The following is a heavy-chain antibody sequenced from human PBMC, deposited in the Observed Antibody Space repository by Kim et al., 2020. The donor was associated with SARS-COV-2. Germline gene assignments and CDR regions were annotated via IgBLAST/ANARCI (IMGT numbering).Heavy chain of an antibody. CDR2: IIPILGIA. Sequence: SVKVSCKASGGTFSSYAISWVRQAPGQGLEWMGRIIPILGIANYAQKFQGRVTITADKSTSTAYMELSSLRSEDTAVYYCASPGTATGFLLPGYWGQGTLVTVSS. D-gene: IGHD5-18*01. CDR1: GGTFSSYA. J-gene: IGHJ4*02. CDR3: ASPGTATGFLLPGY. V-gene: IGHV1-69*04.